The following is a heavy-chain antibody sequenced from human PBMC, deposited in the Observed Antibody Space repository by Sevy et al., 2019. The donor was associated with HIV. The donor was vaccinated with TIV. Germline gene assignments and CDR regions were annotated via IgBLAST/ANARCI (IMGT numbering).Heavy chain of an antibody. V-gene: IGHV3-48*03. D-gene: IGHD1-26*01. CDR2: ISSSGSTI. CDR3: ARIKGLWWGLRGDGFDI. CDR1: GFSFSSYE. Sequence: GGSLRLSCVASGFSFSSYEMNWVRQAPGKGLEWVSYISSSGSTIYYADSVKGRFTISRDNAKNSLYLQMNSLRAEDTALYYCARIKGLWWGLRGDGFDIWGQGTMVTVSS. J-gene: IGHJ3*02.